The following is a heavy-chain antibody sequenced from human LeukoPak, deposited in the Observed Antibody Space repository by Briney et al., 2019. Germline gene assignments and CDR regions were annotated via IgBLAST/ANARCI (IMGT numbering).Heavy chain of an antibody. CDR1: GFTFSNYG. CDR3: ARVERDNILTGYHFDS. CDR2: INSVSRYI. V-gene: IGHV3-21*01. D-gene: IGHD3-9*01. Sequence: GGSLRLSCVVSGFTFSNYGMQWARQAPGKGLEWASSINSVSRYIYYADSVRGRFTISRDNAKNSLFLQMNSLRAEDTAVYYCARVERDNILTGYHFDSWGRGTLVTVSS. J-gene: IGHJ4*02.